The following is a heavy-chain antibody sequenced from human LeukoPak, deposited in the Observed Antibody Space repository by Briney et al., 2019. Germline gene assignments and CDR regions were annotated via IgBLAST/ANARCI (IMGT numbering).Heavy chain of an antibody. CDR1: GFTFSGSA. CDR3: RIVGATGDAFDI. D-gene: IGHD1-26*01. Sequence: GGSLRLSCAASGFTFSGSALHWVRQASGKGLEWVGRIRSTANGYATAYAASVKGRFTTSRDDSKNTAYLQMDSLKTEDTAVYYCRIVGATGDAFDIWGQGTMVTVSS. J-gene: IGHJ3*02. CDR2: IRSTANGYAT. V-gene: IGHV3-73*01.